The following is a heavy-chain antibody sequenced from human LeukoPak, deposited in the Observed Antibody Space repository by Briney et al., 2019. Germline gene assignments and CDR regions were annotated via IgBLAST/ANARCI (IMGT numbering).Heavy chain of an antibody. CDR1: GFTFSSYA. CDR3: AKDRGRYSGYDYADY. CDR2: ISGSGGST. Sequence: PGGSLRLSCAASGFTFSSYAMSWVRQAPGKGLEWVSAISGSGGSTYYADSVKVRFTISRDNSKNTLYLQMNSLRAEDTAVYYCAKDRGRYSGYDYADYWGQGTLVTVSS. V-gene: IGHV3-23*01. D-gene: IGHD5-12*01. J-gene: IGHJ4*02.